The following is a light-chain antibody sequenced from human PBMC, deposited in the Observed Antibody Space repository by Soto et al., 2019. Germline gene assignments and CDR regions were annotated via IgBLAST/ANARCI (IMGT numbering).Light chain of an antibody. J-gene: IGLJ1*01. CDR1: SSNIGNNY. Sequence: QSVLTQPPSVSAAPGQKVGISCSGSSSNIGNNYVSWYQQFPGTAPKLLIYDNNKRPSGIPDRFSGSKSGNTASLTISGLQAEDEADYYCCSYVGGYSYVFGIGTKVTVL. V-gene: IGLV1-51*01. CDR2: DNN. CDR3: CSYVGGYSYV.